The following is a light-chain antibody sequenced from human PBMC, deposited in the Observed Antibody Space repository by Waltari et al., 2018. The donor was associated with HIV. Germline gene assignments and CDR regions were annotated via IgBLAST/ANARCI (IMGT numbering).Light chain of an antibody. J-gene: IGKJ5*01. CDR1: QSVNSNF. V-gene: IGKV3-20*01. CDR3: QQYGSSPIT. CDR2: DAS. Sequence: EIVLTQSPGTLSLSPGERATLSCRASQSVNSNFLAWYQQKPGQAPRFLIYDASSRATGIPDRFSGSGSGTDFTLTISRLEPEDFAVYYCQQYGSSPITFGQGTRLEIK.